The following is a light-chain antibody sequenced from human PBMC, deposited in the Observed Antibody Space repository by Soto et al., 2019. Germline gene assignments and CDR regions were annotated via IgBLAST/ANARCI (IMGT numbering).Light chain of an antibody. CDR2: EVD. Sequence: QSALTQPASVSGSPGQSITISCAGTSSDVGGYTSASWFRQHSGKAPKLIIYEVDKRPSGVSNRFSGSRSGNTAVLTISGLQPDDEGDYYCCSYESSKAFVFGTGTKVTVL. CDR3: CSYESSKAFV. V-gene: IGLV2-14*01. J-gene: IGLJ1*01. CDR1: SSDVGGYTS.